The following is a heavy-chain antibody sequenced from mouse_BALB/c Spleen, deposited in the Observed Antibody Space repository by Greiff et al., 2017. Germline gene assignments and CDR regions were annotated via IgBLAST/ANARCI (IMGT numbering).Heavy chain of an antibody. Sequence: QVQLQQSGAELVRPGTSVKVSCKASGYAFTNYLIEWVKQRPGQGLEWIGVINPGSGGTNYNEKFKGKATLTADKSSSTAYMQLSSLTADDSAVYVCARWGYAMDYWGQGTSVTVSS. CDR1: GYAFTNYL. J-gene: IGHJ4*01. V-gene: IGHV1-54*01. CDR3: ARWGYAMDY. CDR2: INPGSGGT.